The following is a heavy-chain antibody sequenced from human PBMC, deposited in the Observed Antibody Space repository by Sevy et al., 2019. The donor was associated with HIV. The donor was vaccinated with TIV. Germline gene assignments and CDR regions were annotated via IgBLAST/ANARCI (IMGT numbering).Heavy chain of an antibody. J-gene: IGHJ4*02. V-gene: IGHV3-30*04. CDR1: GFTFPIYS. Sequence: GGSLRLSCVASGFTFPIYSVLWVRQAPGKGLEWLTLISYDGNYKYYADSVKGRFTISRDNSNNILYLQMSSLRVEDTALYFCARVAVEYCTNDCYHRFDHWGLETLVTVSS. CDR3: ARVAVEYCTNDCYHRFDH. D-gene: IGHD2-8*01. CDR2: ISYDGNYK.